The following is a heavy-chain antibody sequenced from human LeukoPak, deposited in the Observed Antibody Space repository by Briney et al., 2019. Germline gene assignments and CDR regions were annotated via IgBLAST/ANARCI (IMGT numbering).Heavy chain of an antibody. D-gene: IGHD6-6*01. V-gene: IGHV4-34*01. CDR3: ARGEYIFDY. J-gene: IGHJ4*02. Sequence: SSETLSLTCAVYGGSFSGYYWSWIRQPPGKGLEWIGEINHSGSTNYNPSLKSRVTISVDTSKNQFSLKLSSVTAADTAVYYCARGEYIFDYWGQGTLVTVSS. CDR1: GGSFSGYY. CDR2: INHSGST.